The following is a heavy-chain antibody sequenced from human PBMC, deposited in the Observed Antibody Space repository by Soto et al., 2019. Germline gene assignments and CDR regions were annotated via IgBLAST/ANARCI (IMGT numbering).Heavy chain of an antibody. CDR1: GFTFSSFV. J-gene: IGHJ6*02. CDR3: ARDLETYYDILTGYYNPYYYYGMDV. D-gene: IGHD3-9*01. V-gene: IGHV3-33*08. CDR2: IWYDGSNK. Sequence: GGSLRLSCAASGFTFSSFVMHWVRQAPGKGLEWVAVIWYDGSNKYYADSVKGRFTISRDNSKNTLYLQMNSLRAEDTAVYYCARDLETYYDILTGYYNPYYYYGMDVWGQGTTVTVSS.